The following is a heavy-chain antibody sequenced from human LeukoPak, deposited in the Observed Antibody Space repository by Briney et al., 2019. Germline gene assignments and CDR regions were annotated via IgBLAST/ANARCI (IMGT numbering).Heavy chain of an antibody. V-gene: IGHV4-34*01. Sequence: SETLSLTCAVYGGSFSGYYWSWIRQPPGKGLEWIGEINHSGSTNYNPSLKSRVTISVDTSKTQSSLKLSSVTAADTAVYYCARDADVVVTATPLWYFDLWGRGTLVTVSS. D-gene: IGHD2-21*02. CDR1: GGSFSGYY. CDR3: ARDADVVVTATPLWYFDL. CDR2: INHSGST. J-gene: IGHJ2*01.